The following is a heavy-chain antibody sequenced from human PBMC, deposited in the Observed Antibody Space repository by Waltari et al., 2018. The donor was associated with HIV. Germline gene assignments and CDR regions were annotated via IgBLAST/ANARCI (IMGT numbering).Heavy chain of an antibody. CDR2: IYYSGTT. J-gene: IGHJ6*02. Sequence: QLQLPESGPGLVKPSETLSLPCTVSARAIRSSSYYWGSIPPPPGKRREWIGSIYYSGTTYYNPSLKSRVTISVDTSKNQFSLKLNSVTAADTAVYYCARHSPTMSIAALSRVDYYYGMDVWGQGTTVTVSS. CDR1: ARAIRSSSYY. D-gene: IGHD6-6*01. V-gene: IGHV4-39*01. CDR3: ARHSPTMSIAALSRVDYYYGMDV.